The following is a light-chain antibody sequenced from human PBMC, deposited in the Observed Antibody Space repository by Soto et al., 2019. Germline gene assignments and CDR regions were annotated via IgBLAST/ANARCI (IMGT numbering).Light chain of an antibody. CDR3: QQYNNWPP. CDR2: GAS. CDR1: QSVSSN. J-gene: IGKJ4*01. V-gene: IGKV3D-15*01. Sequence: EIVMTQSPATLSVSPGERATLSCRASQSVSSNLAWYQQKPGQAPRLLIYGASTRATGIPARFSGSGSGTEFTLTISILQSENFAVYYCQQYNNWPPFGGGTKVEIK.